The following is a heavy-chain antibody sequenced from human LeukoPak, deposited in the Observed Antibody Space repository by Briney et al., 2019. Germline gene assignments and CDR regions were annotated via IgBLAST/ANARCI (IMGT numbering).Heavy chain of an antibody. Sequence: SETLSLTCTVSNVSISSGNSYWTWIRQPPGKGLEFIGYIYHRGSTYYNPSLKSRVTISVDTSKNQFSLKLSSVTAADTAVYYCARATYGDNVANWFDPWGQGTLVTVSS. J-gene: IGHJ5*02. CDR2: IYHRGST. CDR3: ARATYGDNVANWFDP. V-gene: IGHV4-30-2*05. D-gene: IGHD4-23*01. CDR1: NVSISSGNSY.